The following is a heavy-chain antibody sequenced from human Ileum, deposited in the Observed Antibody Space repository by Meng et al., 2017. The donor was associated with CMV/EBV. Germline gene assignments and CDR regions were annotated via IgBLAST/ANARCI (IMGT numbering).Heavy chain of an antibody. CDR2: VYNIGNT. CDR3: ARGDGITAPVGYAY. Sequence: SRGSVNSGSYYWSWIRQPPGKGLEWIGYVYNIGNTNYNPSLKSRVTISIDTSKNQFSLKLRSLTAADTAVYYCARGDGITAPVGYAYWGQGTLVTVSS. D-gene: IGHD1-14*01. CDR1: RGSVNSGSYY. J-gene: IGHJ4*02. V-gene: IGHV4-61*01.